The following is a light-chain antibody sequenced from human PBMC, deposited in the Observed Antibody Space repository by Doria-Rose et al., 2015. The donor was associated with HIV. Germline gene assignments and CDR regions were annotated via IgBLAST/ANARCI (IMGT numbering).Light chain of an antibody. Sequence: TQSPGTLSLSPGERATLSCRASQRVKSSYLAWYQQKPGQAPRLLIYDASTRATGIPDRFSGSGSGTDFTLTISSLEPEDVAVYYCHQYGTSRGTFGQGTRLEIK. CDR2: DAS. V-gene: IGKV3-20*01. J-gene: IGKJ5*01. CDR1: QRVKSSY. CDR3: HQYGTSRGT.